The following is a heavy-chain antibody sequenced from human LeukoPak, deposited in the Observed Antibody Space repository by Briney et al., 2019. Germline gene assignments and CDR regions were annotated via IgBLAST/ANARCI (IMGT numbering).Heavy chain of an antibody. J-gene: IGHJ4*02. CDR2: INHSGST. Sequence: GSLRLSCAASGFTFSSYSMNWIRQPPGKGLEWIGEINHSGSTNYNPSLKSRVTISVDTSKNQFSLKLSSVTAADTAVYYCARGGSFGSGYWGQGTLVTVSS. D-gene: IGHD3-10*01. CDR3: ARGGSFGSGY. V-gene: IGHV4-34*01. CDR1: GFTFSSYS.